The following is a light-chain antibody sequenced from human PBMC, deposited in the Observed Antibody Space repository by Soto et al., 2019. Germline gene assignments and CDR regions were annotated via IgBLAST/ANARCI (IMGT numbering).Light chain of an antibody. CDR2: EVS. Sequence: QSALTQPASVSGSPGQSITISCNGTSSDVGSYNLVSWYQQHPGKAPKLMIYEVSKRPSGVSNRFSGSKSGNTASLTISGLQAEDEADYYCCSYAGSSTWVFGGGTKLTVL. J-gene: IGLJ3*02. CDR1: SSDVGSYNL. CDR3: CSYAGSSTWV. V-gene: IGLV2-23*02.